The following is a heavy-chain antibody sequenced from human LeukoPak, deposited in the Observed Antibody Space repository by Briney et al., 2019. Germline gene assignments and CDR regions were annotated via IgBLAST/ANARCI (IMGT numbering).Heavy chain of an antibody. Sequence: KSGPTLVKPTQTLTLTCTFSGFSLSTSGVGVGWIRQPPGKALEWLALIYWDDDKRYSPSLKSRLTITKDTSKNQVVLTMTNMDPVDTATYYCAHAKYCGGDCYSLPDRWFDPWGQGTLVTVSS. D-gene: IGHD2-21*02. CDR2: IYWDDDK. CDR1: GFSLSTSGVG. V-gene: IGHV2-5*02. CDR3: AHAKYCGGDCYSLPDRWFDP. J-gene: IGHJ5*02.